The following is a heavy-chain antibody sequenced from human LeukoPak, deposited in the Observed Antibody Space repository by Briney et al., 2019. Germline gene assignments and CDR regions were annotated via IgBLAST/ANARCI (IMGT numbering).Heavy chain of an antibody. D-gene: IGHD1-26*01. Sequence: AVTVSCLCFGDTFSTYASSGLRQAPGKGLEWMGSIITITGIVNYAQKFQGRATITADKSTSTAFMELSSLRSDDTAMYYCARRPGRGWGQGTLVTGSS. CDR3: ARRPGRG. J-gene: IGHJ4*02. CDR2: IITITGIV. CDR1: GDTFSTYA. V-gene: IGHV1-69*04.